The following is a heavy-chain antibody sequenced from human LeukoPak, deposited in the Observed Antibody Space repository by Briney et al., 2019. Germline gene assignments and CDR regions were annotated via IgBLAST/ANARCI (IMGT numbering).Heavy chain of an antibody. Sequence: SETLSLTCAVCGGSFRVYYWSWIPHPPGKGREWIGEINHSGSTNYNPSLKSRVTISVDTTKNQFSLKLSSVTAADTVVYYCASSEVVDGMDVWGQGTTVTVSS. V-gene: IGHV4-34*01. CDR2: INHSGST. D-gene: IGHD2-2*01. J-gene: IGHJ6*02. CDR1: GGSFRVYY. CDR3: ASSEVVDGMDV.